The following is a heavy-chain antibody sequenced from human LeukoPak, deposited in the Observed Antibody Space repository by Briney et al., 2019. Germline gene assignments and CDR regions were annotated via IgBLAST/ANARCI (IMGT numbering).Heavy chain of an antibody. D-gene: IGHD6-19*01. CDR2: ISGSGGST. V-gene: IGHV3-23*01. CDR3: ATSSGWYSGGAFDI. CDR1: GLTFSSYA. J-gene: IGHJ3*02. Sequence: GGSLRLSCAASGLTFSSYAMSWVRQAPGKGLEWVSAISGSGGSTYYADSVKGRFTISRDNSKNTLYLQMNSLRAEDTAVYYCATSSGWYSGGAFDIWGQGTMVTVSS.